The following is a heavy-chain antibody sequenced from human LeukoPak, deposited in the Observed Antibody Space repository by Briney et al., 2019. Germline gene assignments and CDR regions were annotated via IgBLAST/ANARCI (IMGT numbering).Heavy chain of an antibody. CDR1: RYTFISYD. CDR2: MNPNSGNT. J-gene: IGHJ6*02. V-gene: IGHV1-8*01. D-gene: IGHD1-14*01. CDR3: ATEARISAVVV. Sequence: ASVKVSCKASRYTFISYDINWVRQATGQGLEWMGWMNPNSGNTGYAQNFQGRVTMTRDTSISTAYMELTSLRSEDTAVYYCATEARISAVVVWGQGTTVTVSS.